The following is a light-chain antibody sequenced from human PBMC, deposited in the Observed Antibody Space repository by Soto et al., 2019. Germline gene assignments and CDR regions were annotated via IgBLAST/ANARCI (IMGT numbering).Light chain of an antibody. V-gene: IGKV3-15*01. CDR3: QQYNNWPRT. Sequence: IVRTQSPATLSLSPGERSTLSCRASQSVNSNLAWYQQKAGQAPRILIYGTYTRATGITARFSGSGSGTDFTLTISSLQFEDFAVYYCQQYNNWPRTVGQGTKVEIK. CDR2: GTY. J-gene: IGKJ1*01. CDR1: QSVNSN.